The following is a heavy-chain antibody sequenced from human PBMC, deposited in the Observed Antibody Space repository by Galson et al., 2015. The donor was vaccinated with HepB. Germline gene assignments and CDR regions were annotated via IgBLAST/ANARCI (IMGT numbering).Heavy chain of an antibody. D-gene: IGHD6-19*01. CDR1: GYTFTGYY. Sequence: SVKVSCKASGYTFTGYYLHWVRQAPGQGLEWMAWINPNSGGTNSAQKFQGRVTMTRDTSISTAYMELSRLRSDDTAVYYCARDRGTVAGDFDYWGQGTLVTVSS. CDR2: INPNSGGT. J-gene: IGHJ4*02. V-gene: IGHV1-2*02. CDR3: ARDRGTVAGDFDY.